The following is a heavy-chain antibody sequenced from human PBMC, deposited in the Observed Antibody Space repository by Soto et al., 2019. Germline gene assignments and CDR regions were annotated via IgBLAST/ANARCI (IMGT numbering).Heavy chain of an antibody. D-gene: IGHD7-27*01. Sequence: GGSLRLSCAASGFAFSSYGMFWVRQAPGKGLEWVALISYDGSNKYYADSVKGRFTVSRDNSKNTLYLQMNSLRAEDTAVYYCAKEVSLGSTVDLGSWGQDDMVIVSS. CDR1: GFAFSSYG. CDR3: AKEVSLGSTVDLGS. J-gene: IGHJ5*02. V-gene: IGHV3-30*18. CDR2: ISYDGSNK.